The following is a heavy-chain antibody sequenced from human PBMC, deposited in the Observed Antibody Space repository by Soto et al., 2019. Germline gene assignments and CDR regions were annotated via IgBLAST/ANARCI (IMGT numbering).Heavy chain of an antibody. D-gene: IGHD6-13*01. CDR2: IYYSGST. V-gene: IGHV4-31*03. CDR1: GGSISSGGYY. J-gene: IGHJ6*03. Sequence: SETLSLTCTVSGGSISSGGYYWSWIRQHPGKGLEWIGYIYYSGSTYYNPSLKSRVTISVDTSKNQFSLKLSSVTAADTAVYYCARHSIAAAGIFYYYMDVWGKGTTVTVSS. CDR3: ARHSIAAAGIFYYYMDV.